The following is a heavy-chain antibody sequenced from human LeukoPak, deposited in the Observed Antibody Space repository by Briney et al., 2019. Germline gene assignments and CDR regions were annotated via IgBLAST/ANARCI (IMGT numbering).Heavy chain of an antibody. CDR1: EGNVSSYT. J-gene: IGHJ4*02. D-gene: IGHD6-19*01. CDR3: ATPEGNSGWYNRVGLDY. Sequence: ASVKVSCKASEGNVSSYTISWVRQAPRQGLEWMGRIVPILGIANYAQKFQGRVTITTDKSTSTAHMELSSLRSEDTAVYYCATPEGNSGWYNRVGLDYWGQGTLVTVSS. CDR2: IVPILGIA. V-gene: IGHV1-69*02.